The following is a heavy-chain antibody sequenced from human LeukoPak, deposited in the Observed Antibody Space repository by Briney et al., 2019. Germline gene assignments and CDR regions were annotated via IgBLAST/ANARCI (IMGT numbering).Heavy chain of an antibody. D-gene: IGHD4-17*01. J-gene: IGHJ6*03. V-gene: IGHV3-21*01. CDR3: ARSGDYLGDYYYYYYMGV. Sequence: GGSLRLSCAASGFTFSSYSMNWVRQAPGKGLEWVSSISSSSSYIYYADSVKGRFTISRDNAKNSLYLQMNSLRAEDTAVYYCARSGDYLGDYYYYYYMGVWGKGTTVTVSS. CDR2: ISSSSSYI. CDR1: GFTFSSYS.